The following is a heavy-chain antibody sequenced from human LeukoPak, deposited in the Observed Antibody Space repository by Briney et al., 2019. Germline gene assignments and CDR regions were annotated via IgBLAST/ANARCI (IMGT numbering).Heavy chain of an antibody. V-gene: IGHV3-23*01. Sequence: GGSLRLSCAASGFTFSSYAMSWVRQAPGKGLEWVSAISGSGGSTYYADSVKGRFTISRDNSKDTLYLQMNSLRAEDTAVYYCAKDLYYYDSSGSANAEYFQHWGQGTLVTASS. CDR1: GFTFSSYA. CDR3: AKDLYYYDSSGSANAEYFQH. CDR2: ISGSGGST. D-gene: IGHD3-22*01. J-gene: IGHJ1*01.